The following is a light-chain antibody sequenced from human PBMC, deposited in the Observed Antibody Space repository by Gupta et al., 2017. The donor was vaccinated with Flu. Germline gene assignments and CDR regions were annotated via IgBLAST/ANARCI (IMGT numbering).Light chain of an antibody. CDR3: MQGTHWPLT. J-gene: IGKJ4*01. CDR2: KVS. Sequence: DVVMTQSPLYLPVTRGQPASISCWSSQSLIYTNGDTYLNWFHQRPGQSPRRLISKVSKRDSGVPDRFSGSGTGTNFTLKISRVEAEDVGPYYCMQGTHWPLTFGGGTRV. CDR1: QSLIYTNGDTY. V-gene: IGKV2-30*01.